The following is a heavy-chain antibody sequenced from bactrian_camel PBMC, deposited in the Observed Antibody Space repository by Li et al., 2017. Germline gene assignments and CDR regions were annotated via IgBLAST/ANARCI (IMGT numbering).Heavy chain of an antibody. J-gene: IGHJ4*01. CDR1: GYTLSSFC. D-gene: IGHD6*01. V-gene: IGHV3S53*01. CDR3: AAGPWYTDEYNY. Sequence: HVQLVESGGGSVQSGGSLRLSCAASGYTLSSFCMGWFRQAPGKEREGVAAIVRGSHTDYHAAVKGRFTISQDTPKNTVYLQMSSLKSEDTALYYCAAGPWYTDEYNYWSQGTQVTVS. CDR2: IVRGSHT.